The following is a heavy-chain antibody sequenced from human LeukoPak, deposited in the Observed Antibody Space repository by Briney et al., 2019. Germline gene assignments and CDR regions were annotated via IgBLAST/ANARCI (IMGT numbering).Heavy chain of an antibody. D-gene: IGHD5-12*01. CDR3: ARGRYSGYDYVPNFDY. CDR2: IYYSGGT. J-gene: IGHJ4*02. CDR1: GGSISSYY. V-gene: IGHV4-59*01. Sequence: PSETLSLTCTVSGGSISSYYWSWIRQPPGKGLEWIGYIYYSGGTNYNPSLKSRVTISVDTSKNQFSLKLSSVTAADTAVYYCARGRYSGYDYVPNFDYWGQGTLVTVSS.